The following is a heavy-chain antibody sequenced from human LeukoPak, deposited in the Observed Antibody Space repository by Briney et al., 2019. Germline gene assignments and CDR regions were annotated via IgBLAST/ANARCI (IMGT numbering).Heavy chain of an antibody. CDR2: ISFDGSYK. J-gene: IGHJ5*02. Sequence: GGSLRLSCAASGFSFSTYGMHWVRQAPGKGLQWVAGISFDGSYKYYGDSMKGRFTISRGNAKNSLYLQMNSLRAEDTAVYYCARVSPYYYDSSGYYSWFDPWGQGTLVTVSS. CDR1: GFSFSTYG. CDR3: ARVSPYYYDSSGYYSWFDP. D-gene: IGHD3-22*01. V-gene: IGHV3-30*03.